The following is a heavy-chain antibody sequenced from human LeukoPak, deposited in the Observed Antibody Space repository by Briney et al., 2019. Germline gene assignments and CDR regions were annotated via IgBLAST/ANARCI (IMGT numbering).Heavy chain of an antibody. CDR3: ARSYCSSTSCYGNYYYGMDV. J-gene: IGHJ6*02. Sequence: PSETLSLTCAVYGGSFSGYYWSWIRQPPGKGPEWIGEINHSGSTNYNPSLKSRVTISVDTSKNQFSLKLSSVTAADTAVYYCARSYCSSTSCYGNYYYGMDVWGQGTTVTVSS. V-gene: IGHV4-34*01. CDR1: GGSFSGYY. CDR2: INHSGST. D-gene: IGHD2-2*01.